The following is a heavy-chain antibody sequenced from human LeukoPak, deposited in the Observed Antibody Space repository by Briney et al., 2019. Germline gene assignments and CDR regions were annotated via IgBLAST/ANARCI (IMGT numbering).Heavy chain of an antibody. J-gene: IGHJ4*02. CDR1: GFTFSTYT. CDR2: INTNGGST. Sequence: GGSLRLSCAASGFTFSTYTIHWIRQAPGKGLDYISAINTNGGSTYYADSVKGRFTISRDNSKDTVYLQMGSLRHEDIGVYYCARGVGYTNLDLWGEGTLVTVSS. D-gene: IGHD5-24*01. CDR3: ARGVGYTNLDL. V-gene: IGHV3-64*02.